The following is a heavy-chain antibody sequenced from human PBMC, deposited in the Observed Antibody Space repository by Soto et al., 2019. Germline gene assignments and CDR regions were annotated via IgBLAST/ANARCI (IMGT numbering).Heavy chain of an antibody. Sequence: QVQLVESGGGVVQPGRSLRLSCAASGFTFSSYGMHWVRRAPGKGLEWVAVISYDGSNKYYADSVKGRFTISRDNSKNTLYLQMNSLRAEDTAVYYCAKPRYSSYNWNYVGPNDVFFDYWGQGTLVTVSS. J-gene: IGHJ4*02. CDR3: AKPRYSSYNWNYVGPNDVFFDY. V-gene: IGHV3-30*18. CDR2: ISYDGSNK. D-gene: IGHD1-7*01. CDR1: GFTFSSYG.